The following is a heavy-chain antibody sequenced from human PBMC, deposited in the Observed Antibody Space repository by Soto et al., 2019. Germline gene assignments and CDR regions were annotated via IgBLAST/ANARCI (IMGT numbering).Heavy chain of an antibody. J-gene: IGHJ4*02. CDR1: GGSFSGYY. D-gene: IGHD3-22*01. V-gene: IGHV4-34*01. CDR2: INHSGST. Sequence: PSETLSLTCAVYGGSFSGYYWSWIRQPPGKGLEWIGEINHSGSTNYNPSLKSRVTISVDTSKNQFSLKLSSVTAADTAVYYCARDTYYYDSGLDYWGQGTRVTVSS. CDR3: ARDTYYYDSGLDY.